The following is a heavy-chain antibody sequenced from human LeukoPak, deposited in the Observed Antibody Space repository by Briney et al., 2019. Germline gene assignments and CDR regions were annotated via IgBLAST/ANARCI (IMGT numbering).Heavy chain of an antibody. CDR3: VRDYCSGGSCYENNWFDP. J-gene: IGHJ5*02. Sequence: GGSLRLSCAASGFTFSKYGMHWVRQAPGKGLEWVAVIWFDGSNRNHADSVKGRFTISRDSSKNTLYLQMNSLRVEDTAVYFCVRDYCSGGSCYENNWFDPWGQGTLVTVSS. CDR1: GFTFSKYG. D-gene: IGHD2-15*01. CDR2: IWFDGSNR. V-gene: IGHV3-33*01.